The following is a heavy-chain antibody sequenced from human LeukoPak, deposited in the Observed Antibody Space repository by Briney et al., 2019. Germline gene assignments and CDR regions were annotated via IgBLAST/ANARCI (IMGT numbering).Heavy chain of an antibody. Sequence: GGSLRLSCAASGFIFSNFWMHWVRQVPGKGLVWVSHINSDGRTTDYADSVRGRFTISRDNAKNTLYLQMNSLRPEDTAVYYCARDPATTVTTYAYWGQGTLVTVSS. CDR3: ARDPATTVTTYAY. J-gene: IGHJ4*02. V-gene: IGHV3-74*01. D-gene: IGHD4-17*01. CDR1: GFIFSNFW. CDR2: INSDGRTT.